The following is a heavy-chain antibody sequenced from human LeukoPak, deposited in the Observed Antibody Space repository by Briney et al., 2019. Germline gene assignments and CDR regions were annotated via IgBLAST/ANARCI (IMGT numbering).Heavy chain of an antibody. V-gene: IGHV3-48*02. CDR3: ARDPSVAATGWGRWFDH. D-gene: IGHD6-13*01. CDR2: ISGSSSIV. CDR1: GFTFSSFS. Sequence: GGSLRLSCAASGFTFSSFSMNWVRQAPGKGLEWLSYISGSSSIVYYGDSVKGRFTISRDNAKNSLYLQMNSLRDEDTAVYYCARDPSVAATGWGRWFDHWGLGTLVTVSS. J-gene: IGHJ5*02.